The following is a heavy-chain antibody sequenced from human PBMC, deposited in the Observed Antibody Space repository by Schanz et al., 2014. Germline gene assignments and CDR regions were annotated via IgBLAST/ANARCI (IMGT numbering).Heavy chain of an antibody. CDR3: AKSLESCPGGRCSRGYFDY. V-gene: IGHV3-23*01. CDR2: ISGSGGST. J-gene: IGHJ4*02. CDR1: GFTLSNYA. Sequence: EVQLLESGGGLAQPGGSLRLSCAASGFTLSNYAMSWVRQAPGKGLEWVIVISGSGGSTYYADSVRGRFTMSRDNSKNTVHLQMSSLRVEDTAVYYCAKSLESCPGGRCSRGYFDYWGQGTLVTVSS. D-gene: IGHD2-8*02.